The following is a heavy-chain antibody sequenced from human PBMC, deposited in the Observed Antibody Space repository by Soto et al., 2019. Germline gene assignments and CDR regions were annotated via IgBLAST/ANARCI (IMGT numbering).Heavy chain of an antibody. Sequence: PSETLSLTCAVYGGSFSGYYWSWVRQPPGKGLEWIGEINHSGSTNYNPSLKSRVTISVDTSKNQFSLKLSSVTAADTAVYYCASYGGGGYDYDYWGQVTLVTVSS. D-gene: IGHD5-12*01. J-gene: IGHJ4*02. CDR3: ASYGGGGYDYDY. CDR1: GGSFSGYY. CDR2: INHSGST. V-gene: IGHV4-34*01.